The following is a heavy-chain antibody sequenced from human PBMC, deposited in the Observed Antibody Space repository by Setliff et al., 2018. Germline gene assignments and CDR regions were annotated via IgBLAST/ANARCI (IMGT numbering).Heavy chain of an antibody. CDR2: ISHSGNT. D-gene: IGHD1-26*01. V-gene: IGHV4-34*01. CDR3: ARSPSSGADWKPCPFYSDY. J-gene: IGHJ4*02. CDR1: GESFSGYF. Sequence: SETLSLTCAVYGESFSGYFWSWIRQTPEKGLGWLGEISHSGNTNYNPSFKSRVTIAPDTSKNHFSLKVNSVTAADTYLDYCARSPSSGADWKPCPFYSDYWARGTLVTVCS.